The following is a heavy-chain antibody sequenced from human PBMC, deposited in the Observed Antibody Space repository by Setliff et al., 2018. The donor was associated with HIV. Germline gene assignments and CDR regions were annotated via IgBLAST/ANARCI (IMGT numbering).Heavy chain of an antibody. CDR2: ISAYNGNT. CDR1: GYTFTSYG. V-gene: IGHV1-18*01. CDR3: SRKKIFSAGVRGYLTGPITWVDP. J-gene: IGHJ5*02. D-gene: IGHD3-10*01. Sequence: ASVKVSCKASGYTFTSYGISWVRQAPGQGLEWMGWISAYNGNTNYAQKLQGRVTMTTDTSTSTAYMELRSLRSDDTAVYHCSRKKIFSAGVRGYLTGPITWVDPWGQGTLVTVS.